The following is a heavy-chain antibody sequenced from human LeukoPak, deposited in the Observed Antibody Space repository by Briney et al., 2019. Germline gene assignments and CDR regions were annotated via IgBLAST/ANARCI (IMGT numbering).Heavy chain of an antibody. CDR2: IYNSRDT. J-gene: IGHJ4*02. V-gene: IGHV4-59*01. CDR1: GGSISSYY. D-gene: IGHD6-13*01. CDR3: ARKGPIAATGPDY. Sequence: SETLSLTCTVSGGSISSYYWSWIRQPPGKGLEWLGYIYNSRDTNYNPSLNSRVTFSVDTSKNQFSLKLSSMTAADTAVYYCARKGPIAATGPDYWGQGTLVTVSS.